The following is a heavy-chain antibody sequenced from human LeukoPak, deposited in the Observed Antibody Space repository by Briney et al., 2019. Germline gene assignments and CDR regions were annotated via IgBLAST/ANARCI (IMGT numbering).Heavy chain of an antibody. D-gene: IGHD5-12*01. CDR3: ARDSLYGGYDSGDFDY. J-gene: IGHJ4*02. Sequence: ASVKVSFKASVYTFTGYYMHWVRQAPGQGLEWMGWINPNSGGTNYAQKFQGRVTMTRDTSISTAYMELSRLRSDDTAVYYCARDSLYGGYDSGDFDYWGQGTLVTVSS. CDR1: VYTFTGYY. CDR2: INPNSGGT. V-gene: IGHV1-2*02.